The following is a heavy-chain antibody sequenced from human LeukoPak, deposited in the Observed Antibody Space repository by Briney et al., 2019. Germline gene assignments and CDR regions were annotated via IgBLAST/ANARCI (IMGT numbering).Heavy chain of an antibody. J-gene: IGHJ4*02. CDR3: ARDVSMDIGGSDC. V-gene: IGHV3-23*01. Sequence: GGSLRLSCAASGFSFSTYAMTWLRQAPGKGLEWVSTTPDSGDSTHYADAVKGRFTMSRDNSKNTLYLQLNSLRAEDTAVYYCARDVSMDIGGSDCWGPGTLVTVSS. CDR1: GFSFSTYA. CDR2: TPDSGDST. D-gene: IGHD2-2*03.